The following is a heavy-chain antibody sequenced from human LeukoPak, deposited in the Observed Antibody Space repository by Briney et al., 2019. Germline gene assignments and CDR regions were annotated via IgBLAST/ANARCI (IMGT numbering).Heavy chain of an antibody. CDR1: GYTFTSYG. Sequence: ASVKVSCKASGYTFTSYGISWVRQAPGQGLEWMGWISAYNGNTNYAQKLQGRVTMTTDTSTSTAYMELRSLRSVDTAVYYCARAESKVVPAATYYFDYWGQGTLVTVSS. CDR2: ISAYNGNT. CDR3: ARAESKVVPAATYYFDY. J-gene: IGHJ4*02. D-gene: IGHD2-2*01. V-gene: IGHV1-18*01.